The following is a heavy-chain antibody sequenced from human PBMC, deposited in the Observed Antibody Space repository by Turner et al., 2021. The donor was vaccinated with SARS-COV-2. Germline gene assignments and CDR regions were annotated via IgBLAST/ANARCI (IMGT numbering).Heavy chain of an antibody. Sequence: EVQLLESGGGLVQPGGSLRLSCAASGFTFSSYAMSWVRQAPGKGLEWVSAISGSGGSTYYADSVKGRFTISRDNSKNTLYLQMNSLRAEDTAVYYCARGGAVAGTDYYYYGMDVWGQGTTVTVSS. D-gene: IGHD6-19*01. CDR3: ARGGAVAGTDYYYYGMDV. J-gene: IGHJ6*02. V-gene: IGHV3-23*01. CDR2: ISGSGGST. CDR1: GFTFSSYA.